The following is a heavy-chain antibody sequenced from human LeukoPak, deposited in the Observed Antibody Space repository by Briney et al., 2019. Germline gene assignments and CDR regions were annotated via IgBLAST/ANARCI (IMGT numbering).Heavy chain of an antibody. D-gene: IGHD6-13*01. CDR3: ARENIAAAGDWFDP. V-gene: IGHV3-66*02. Sequence: GGSLRLSCAASGFTVSSNYMSWFRQAPGKGLEWVSVIYSGGSTYYADSVKGRFTISRDNSKNTLYLQMNSLRAEDTAVYYCARENIAAAGDWFDPWGQGTLVTVSS. J-gene: IGHJ5*02. CDR1: GFTVSSNY. CDR2: IYSGGST.